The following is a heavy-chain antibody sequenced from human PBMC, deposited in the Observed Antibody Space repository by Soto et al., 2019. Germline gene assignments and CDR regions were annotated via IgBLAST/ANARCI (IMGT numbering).Heavy chain of an antibody. CDR2: ISYDGSNK. V-gene: IGHV3-30-3*01. J-gene: IGHJ4*02. D-gene: IGHD1-1*01. CDR1: GFTFSSYA. CDR3: VRDEMATTEFDY. Sequence: QVQLVESGGGVVQPGRSLRLSCAASGFTFSSYAMHWVRQAPGKGLEWVAVISYDGSNKYYADSVKGRFTISRDNSKNTLYLQMNSLRAEDTAVYYCVRDEMATTEFDYWGQGTLVTVSS.